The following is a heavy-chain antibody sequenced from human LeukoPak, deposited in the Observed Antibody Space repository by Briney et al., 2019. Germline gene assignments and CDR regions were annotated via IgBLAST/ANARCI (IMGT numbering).Heavy chain of an antibody. V-gene: IGHV1-69*01. CDR3: ARDTEIGTGYSSVSPIGY. J-gene: IGHJ4*02. CDR1: VGTFSSYA. CDR2: SIPIFCTA. Sequence: SVTVSFKSSVGTFSSYAISWVRQAPGQGLDWMGRSIPIFCTANYAQKFQGRVTITPDEPTSTASMELSSLRSEDTAAYYCARDTEIGTGYSSVSPIGYWGQGPLVTVSS. D-gene: IGHD6-19*01.